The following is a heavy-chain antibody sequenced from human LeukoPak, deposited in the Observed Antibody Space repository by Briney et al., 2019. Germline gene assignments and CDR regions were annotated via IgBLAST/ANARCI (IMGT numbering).Heavy chain of an antibody. V-gene: IGHV3-66*01. D-gene: IGHD4-17*01. CDR2: IYSGGST. Sequence: GGSLRLSCAASGFTVSSNYMSWVRQAPGKGLEWVSVIYSGGSTYYADSVKGRFTISRDNSKNTLYLQMNSLRAEDTAVYYCARTKVYGEVDYWGQGTLVTVSS. CDR1: GFTVSSNY. J-gene: IGHJ4*02. CDR3: ARTKVYGEVDY.